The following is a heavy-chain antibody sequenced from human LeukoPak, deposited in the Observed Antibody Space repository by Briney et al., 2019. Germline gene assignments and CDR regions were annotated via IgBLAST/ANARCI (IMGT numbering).Heavy chain of an antibody. V-gene: IGHV3-11*05. CDR1: GFTFSDHY. CDR3: ARVYNYVFDY. Sequence: GGSLRLSCAASGFTFSDHYMSWIRQAPGKGLEWVSYISSSSSYTNYADSVKGRFTISRDNAKNSLYQQMNSLRAEDTAVYYCARVYNYVFDYWGQGTLVTVSS. D-gene: IGHD3-10*02. J-gene: IGHJ4*02. CDR2: ISSSSSYT.